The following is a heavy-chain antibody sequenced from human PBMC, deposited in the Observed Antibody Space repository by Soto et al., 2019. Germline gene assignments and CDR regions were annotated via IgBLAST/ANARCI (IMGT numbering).Heavy chain of an antibody. CDR3: ARGEVDARGFGELSYYYYYGMDV. CDR2: INHSGST. J-gene: IGHJ6*02. Sequence: PSETLSLTCDVYGGSFSGYYWSWIRQPPGKGLEWIGEINHSGSTNYNPALKSRVTISVDTSKNQFSLKLSSVTAADTAVYYCARGEVDARGFGELSYYYYYGMDVWGQGTTVTV. D-gene: IGHD3-10*01. CDR1: GGSFSGYY. V-gene: IGHV4-34*01.